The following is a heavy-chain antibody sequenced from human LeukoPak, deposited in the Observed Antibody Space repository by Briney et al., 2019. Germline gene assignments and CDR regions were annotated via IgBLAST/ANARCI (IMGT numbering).Heavy chain of an antibody. CDR3: ARVLGGDYLLGPNGFDP. J-gene: IGHJ5*02. V-gene: IGHV1-8*01. CDR1: GYTFTSYD. CDR2: MNPNSGNT. Sequence: ASVKVSCKASGYTFTSYDINWVRQATGQGLEWMGWMNPNSGNTGYAQKFQGRVTMTRNTSISTAYMELSSLRSEDTAVYYCARVLGGDYLLGPNGFDPWGQGTLVTVSS. D-gene: IGHD4-17*01.